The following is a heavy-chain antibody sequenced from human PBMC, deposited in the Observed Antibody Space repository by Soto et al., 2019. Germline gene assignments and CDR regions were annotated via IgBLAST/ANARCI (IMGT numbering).Heavy chain of an antibody. CDR2: IGGSGGST. CDR1: GFTFSSYA. V-gene: IGHV3-23*01. J-gene: IGHJ3*02. CDR3: AKDGMYYDFWSGSDGFDI. D-gene: IGHD3-3*01. Sequence: EVQLLESGGGLVQPGGSLRLSCAASGFTFSSYAMSWVRQAPGKGLEWVSAIGGSGGSTYYADSVKGRFTISRDNPKNTLELQMQSLGAEDAAVYYCAKDGMYYDFWSGSDGFDIWGQGTMVTVSS.